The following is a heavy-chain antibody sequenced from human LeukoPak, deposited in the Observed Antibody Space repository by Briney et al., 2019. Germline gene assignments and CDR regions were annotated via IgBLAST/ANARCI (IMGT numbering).Heavy chain of an antibody. CDR3: AKFFTGEYVRAFDV. V-gene: IGHV3-30*18. CDR1: GFTFSSYA. CDR2: ISYDGSNK. D-gene: IGHD3-10*02. Sequence: GGSLRLSCAASGFTFSSYAMHWIRQAPGKGLEWVAVISYDGSNKYYADSVKGRFTISRDNSKNTLYLQMNSLRAEDTAVYYCAKFFTGEYVRAFDVWGQGTMVTVSS. J-gene: IGHJ3*01.